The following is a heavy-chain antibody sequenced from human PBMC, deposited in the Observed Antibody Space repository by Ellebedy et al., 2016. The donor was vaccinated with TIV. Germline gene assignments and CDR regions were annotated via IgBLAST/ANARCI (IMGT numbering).Heavy chain of an antibody. V-gene: IGHV3-73*01. CDR1: GFTFSDSA. J-gene: IGHJ4*02. D-gene: IGHD5-18*01. Sequence: GESLKISCAVSGFTFSDSAIHWVRQASGKGLEWVARVRGKRNNYATAYAASVKGRFTISRDDSNNTAYLQMNSLKTEDTAVYYCTRLVEDRYGDFDYWGQGTLVTVSS. CDR2: VRGKRNNYAT. CDR3: TRLVEDRYGDFDY.